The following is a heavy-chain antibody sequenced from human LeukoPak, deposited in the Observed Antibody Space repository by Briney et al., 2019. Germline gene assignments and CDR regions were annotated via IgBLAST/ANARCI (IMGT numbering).Heavy chain of an antibody. V-gene: IGHV3-9*01. J-gene: IGHJ6*02. D-gene: IGHD5-24*01. CDR1: GFTFDDYA. Sequence: GGSLRLSCAASGFTFDDYAMHWVRQAPGKGLEGVSGISWNSGSIGYADSVKGRFTISRDNAKNSLYLQMNSLRAEDTALYYCAEDIKTRWYPQSDYYYYGMDVWGQGTPVTVSS. CDR3: AEDIKTRWYPQSDYYYYGMDV. CDR2: ISWNSGSI.